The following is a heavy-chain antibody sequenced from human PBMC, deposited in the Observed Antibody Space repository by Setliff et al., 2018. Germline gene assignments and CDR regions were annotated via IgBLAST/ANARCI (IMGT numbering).Heavy chain of an antibody. CDR1: GYTSTGHH. V-gene: IGHV1-2*02. Sequence: ASVKVSCKASGYTSTGHHLHWVRQAPGQGLEWMGWINPNSGGTNYAQKFQGRVTMTRDTSISTAYMELSRLRSDDTAMYYCARDLMAVAATTAFDIWGQGTMVTVSS. CDR2: INPNSGGT. D-gene: IGHD6-19*01. J-gene: IGHJ3*02. CDR3: ARDLMAVAATTAFDI.